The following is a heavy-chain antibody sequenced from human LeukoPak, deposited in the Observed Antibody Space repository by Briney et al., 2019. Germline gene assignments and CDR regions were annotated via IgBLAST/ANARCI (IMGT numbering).Heavy chain of an antibody. V-gene: IGHV3-74*01. Sequence: GGSLRLSCAVSGFTFSSNWMHWARQVPGGELVWISQINSNGRNTYYADFVKGRFTTSRDNAKNTLYLQLNSLRAEDTAVYYCTRGQTGYTDYWGRGTLVTVSS. J-gene: IGHJ4*02. CDR1: GFTFSSNW. D-gene: IGHD5-12*01. CDR3: TRGQTGYTDY. CDR2: INSNGRNT.